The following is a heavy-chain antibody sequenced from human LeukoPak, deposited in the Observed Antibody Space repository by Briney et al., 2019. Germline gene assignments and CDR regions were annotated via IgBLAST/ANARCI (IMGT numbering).Heavy chain of an antibody. CDR2: ISSSSSYI. J-gene: IGHJ3*02. D-gene: IGHD3-9*01. CDR3: ARDLLRYFDWQRADAFDI. CDR1: GFTFSSYS. V-gene: IGHV3-21*01. Sequence: GGSLRLSCAASGFTFSSYSMNWARQAPGKGLEWVSSISSSSSYIYYADSVKGRFTISRDNAKNSLYLQMNSLRAEDTAVYYCARDLLRYFDWQRADAFDIWGRGTMVTVSS.